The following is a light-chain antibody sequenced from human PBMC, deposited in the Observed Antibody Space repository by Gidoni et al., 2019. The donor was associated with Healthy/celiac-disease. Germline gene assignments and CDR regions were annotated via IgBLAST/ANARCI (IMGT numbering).Light chain of an antibody. J-gene: IGLJ2*01. CDR3: CSYAGSSTSV. Sequence: QSALTQPASVSGSPGQSITISCTGTSSDVGSYNLVSWYQQHPGKAPKLMIYEGSKRPSGVSNRFSGSKSGNTAPLTISALQAEDEADYYCCSYAGSSTSVFGGGTKLTVL. CDR2: EGS. CDR1: SSDVGSYNL. V-gene: IGLV2-23*01.